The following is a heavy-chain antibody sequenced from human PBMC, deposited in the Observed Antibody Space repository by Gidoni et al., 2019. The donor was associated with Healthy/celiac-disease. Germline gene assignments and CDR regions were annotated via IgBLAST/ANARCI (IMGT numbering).Heavy chain of an antibody. D-gene: IGHD3-16*01. Sequence: EVQLLESGGGLVQPGGSLSLSCAASGFTFCSSAMSWVRQAPGKGLEWVSAISGSGGSTYYADSVKGRFTISRDNSKNTLYLQMNSLRAEDTAVYYCAKARGVMITFGGGYFDYWGQGTLVTVSS. V-gene: IGHV3-23*01. CDR3: AKARGVMITFGGGYFDY. J-gene: IGHJ4*02. CDR1: GFTFCSSA. CDR2: ISGSGGST.